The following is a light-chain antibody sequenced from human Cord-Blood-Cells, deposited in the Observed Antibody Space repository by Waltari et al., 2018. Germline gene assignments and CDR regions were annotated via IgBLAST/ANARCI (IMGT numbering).Light chain of an antibody. CDR2: LGS. Sequence: IVLTQSPLSLPVTPGEPASLSCRSSQSLLHSNVYNYLDWYLQKPGQSPQLLIYLGSNRASGVPDRFSGSGSGTDFTLKISRVEAEDIGVYYCMQALQTPYTFGQGTKLEIK. J-gene: IGKJ2*01. V-gene: IGKV2-28*01. CDR3: MQALQTPYT. CDR1: QSLLHSNVYNY.